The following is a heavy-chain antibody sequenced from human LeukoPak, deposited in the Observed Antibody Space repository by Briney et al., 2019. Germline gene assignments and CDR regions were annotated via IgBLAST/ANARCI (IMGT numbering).Heavy chain of an antibody. D-gene: IGHD3-22*01. V-gene: IGHV4-34*01. J-gene: IGHJ4*02. CDR2: INHSGST. CDR1: GGSFSGYY. Sequence: SETLSLTCAVYGGSFSGYYWSWVRQPPGKGLEWIGEINHSGSTNYNPSLKSQVTISVDTSKNQFSLKLSSVTAADTAVYYCASLTYYYDSSGYYDGYYFDYWGQGTLVTVSS. CDR3: ASLTYYYDSSGYYDGYYFDY.